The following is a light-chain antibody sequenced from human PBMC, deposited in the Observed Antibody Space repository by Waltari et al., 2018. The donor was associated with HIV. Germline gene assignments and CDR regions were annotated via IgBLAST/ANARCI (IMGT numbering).Light chain of an antibody. V-gene: IGLV2-11*01. CDR3: CSYAGSYTLV. CDR1: SSDVGGYNY. J-gene: IGLJ2*01. CDR2: DVN. Sequence: QSALTQPRSVSGSPGQSVTISCTGTSSDVGGYNYVPWYQQHPGKAPKLMIYDVNKRPSGVPDRCSGSKSGNTASLTISGLQAEDEADYYCCSYAGSYTLVFGGGTKLTVL.